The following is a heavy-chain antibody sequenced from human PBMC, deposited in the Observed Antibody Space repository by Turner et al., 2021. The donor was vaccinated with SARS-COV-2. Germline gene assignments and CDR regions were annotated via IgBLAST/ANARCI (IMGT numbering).Heavy chain of an antibody. D-gene: IGHD5-12*01. CDR2: ISFEGSSE. CDR3: VSGYTRPLGPFYFDY. J-gene: IGHJ4*02. V-gene: IGHV3-30*03. CDR1: GFIFSNSN. Sequence: QVQLVESGGGVVQPGRSLRLSCAASGFIFSNSNMHWVRQAPGKGLEWVAIISFEGSSEYYADSVKGRFTISRDNSKNTLYVQMNSLRAEDTAVYYCVSGYTRPLGPFYFDYWGQGTLVTVSS.